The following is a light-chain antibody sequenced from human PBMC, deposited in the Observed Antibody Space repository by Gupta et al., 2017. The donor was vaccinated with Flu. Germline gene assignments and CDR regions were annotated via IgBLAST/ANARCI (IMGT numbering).Light chain of an antibody. V-gene: IGKV3-20*01. J-gene: IGKJ1*01. CDR1: QNIANNY. Sequence: EIVLTQSPDTLSLSPGATATLSCRASQNIANNYLAWYQRRPGQAPRFLIHSASTRAAGVPDRFSGSGSGTDFSLTIYALEPDDFAVYFCQQYAASPGTFGQGTKVEVK. CDR2: SAS. CDR3: QQYAASPGT.